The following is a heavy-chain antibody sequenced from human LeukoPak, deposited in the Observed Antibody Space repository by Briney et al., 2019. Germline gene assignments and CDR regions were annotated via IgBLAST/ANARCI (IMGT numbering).Heavy chain of an antibody. J-gene: IGHJ6*02. CDR3: TRLSYFGSTVYGMDV. Sequence: GGSLRLSCAASGFTFRSYEMTWVRQAPGRGLEWLSYISPSGSTMSYADSVKGRFTISRDSAKNSLYLQMDSLRAEDTAVYYCTRLSYFGSTVYGMDVWGQGTTVTVSS. D-gene: IGHD3-10*01. CDR2: ISPSGSTM. CDR1: GFTFRSYE. V-gene: IGHV3-48*03.